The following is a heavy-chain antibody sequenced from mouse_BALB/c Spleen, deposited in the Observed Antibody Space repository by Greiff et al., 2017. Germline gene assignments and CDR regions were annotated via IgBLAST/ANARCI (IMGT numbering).Heavy chain of an antibody. J-gene: IGHJ3*01. D-gene: IGHD4-1*01. V-gene: IGHV1S81*02. Sequence: VQLQQSGAELVKPGASVKLSCKASGYTFTSYWMHWVKQRPGQGLEWIGEINPSNGRTNYNEKFKSKATLTVDKSSSTAYMQLSSLTSEDSAVYYCARSSPTGTGFAYWGQGTLVTVSA. CDR2: INPSNGRT. CDR1: GYTFTSYW. CDR3: ARSSPTGTGFAY.